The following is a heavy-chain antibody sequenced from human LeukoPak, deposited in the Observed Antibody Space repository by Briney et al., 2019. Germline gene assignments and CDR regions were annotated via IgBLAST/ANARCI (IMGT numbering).Heavy chain of an antibody. J-gene: IGHJ5*02. D-gene: IGHD3-16*01. Sequence: SETLSLTCTVSGGSVSSGSSYWSWIRRPPGKGLEWIGYIYYSGSTNYNPSLRSRVTISVDMSKNQFSLKLSSVTAADTAVYYWARDLYGLNWFDPWGQGTLVTVSS. CDR2: IYYSGST. V-gene: IGHV4-61*01. CDR1: GGSVSSGSSY. CDR3: ARDLYGLNWFDP.